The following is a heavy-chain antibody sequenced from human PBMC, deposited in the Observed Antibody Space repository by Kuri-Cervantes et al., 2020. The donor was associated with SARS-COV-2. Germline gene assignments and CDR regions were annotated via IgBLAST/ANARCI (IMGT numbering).Heavy chain of an antibody. CDR3: ARVIDWVPYDY. Sequence: GGSLRLSCAASGFTFSSYAMHWVRQAPGKGLEWVANIKQDGSEKYYVDSVKGRFTISRDNAKNSLYLQMNSLRAEDTAVYYCARVIDWVPYDYWGQGTLVTVSS. V-gene: IGHV3-7*01. J-gene: IGHJ4*02. CDR2: IKQDGSEK. D-gene: IGHD3-22*01. CDR1: GFTFSSYA.